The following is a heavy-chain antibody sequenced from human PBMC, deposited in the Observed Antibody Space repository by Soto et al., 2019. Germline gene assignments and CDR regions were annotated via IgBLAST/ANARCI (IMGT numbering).Heavy chain of an antibody. V-gene: IGHV3-30*18. Sequence: QVLLVESGGGVAQPGRSLRLSCAASGFTFSTYGMHWVRQAPGKGLEWLAVISYDGSTQHYADSVKGRFTISRDNSKNTLDLQINSLRSEETAVYYCAKSSLGYDSSGFQYWFFDLWGRGTLVTVSS. D-gene: IGHD3-22*01. CDR3: AKSSLGYDSSGFQYWFFDL. J-gene: IGHJ2*01. CDR1: GFTFSTYG. CDR2: ISYDGSTQ.